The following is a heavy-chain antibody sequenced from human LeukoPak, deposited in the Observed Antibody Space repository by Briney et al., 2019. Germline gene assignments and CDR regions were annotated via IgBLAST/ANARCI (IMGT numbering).Heavy chain of an antibody. J-gene: IGHJ6*03. CDR3: ASARSGWSLNYYYYYMDV. V-gene: IGHV4-38-2*02. CDR2: IYHSGST. Sequence: SETLSLTCTVSGYSISSGYYWGWIRQPPGKGLEWIGSIYHSGSTYYNPSLKSRVTISVDTSKNQFSLKLSSVTAADTAVYYCASARSGWSLNYYYYYMDVWGKGTTVTVSS. CDR1: GYSISSGYY. D-gene: IGHD6-19*01.